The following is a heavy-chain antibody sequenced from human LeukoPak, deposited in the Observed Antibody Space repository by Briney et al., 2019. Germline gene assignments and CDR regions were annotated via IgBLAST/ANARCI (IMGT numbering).Heavy chain of an antibody. D-gene: IGHD6-19*01. CDR1: GGSISSGSYY. V-gene: IGHV4-61*09. J-gene: IGHJ4*02. CDR2: IYYSGST. CDR3: ASNKGQWLFSD. Sequence: SQTLSLTCTVSGGSISSGSYYWNWIRQPPGKGLEWIGNIYYSGSTNYNPSLKSRVTISVDTSKNQFSLRLSSVTAADTAVYYRASNKGQWLFSDWGQGTLVTVSS.